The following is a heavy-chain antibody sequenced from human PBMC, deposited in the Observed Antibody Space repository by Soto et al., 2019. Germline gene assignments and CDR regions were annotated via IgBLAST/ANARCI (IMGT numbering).Heavy chain of an antibody. Sequence: QVQLVESGGGVVQPGRSLRLSCAGSGFTFSAYGMDWVRQAPGKGLEWVAVISYDGSNKYYADSVKGRFTISRDNSKNTLYLQMNCLRAEDTSVYYCAKDRMVAGVRGYFGYWGQGTLVTVSS. J-gene: IGHJ4*02. D-gene: IGHD3-10*01. V-gene: IGHV3-30*18. CDR1: GFTFSAYG. CDR2: ISYDGSNK. CDR3: AKDRMVAGVRGYFGY.